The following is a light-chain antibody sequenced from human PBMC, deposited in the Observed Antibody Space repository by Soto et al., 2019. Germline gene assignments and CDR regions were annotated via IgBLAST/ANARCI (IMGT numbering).Light chain of an antibody. CDR2: SVN. CDR1: SSNIGKNY. V-gene: IGLV1-47*02. Sequence: QSVLTQPPSASGTPGQRVTISCSGSSSNIGKNYVYWYQQLPGTAPKLLIYSVNQRPSGVPDRFSGSKSGTSASLAIGGLRSEDEADYYCATWDDRLNGYVFGSGTKLTVL. J-gene: IGLJ1*01. CDR3: ATWDDRLNGYV.